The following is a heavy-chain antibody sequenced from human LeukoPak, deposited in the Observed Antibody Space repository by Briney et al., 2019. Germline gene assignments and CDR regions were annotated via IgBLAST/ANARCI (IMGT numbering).Heavy chain of an antibody. V-gene: IGHV1-18*01. Sequence: GASVKVSCKASRYTFTSYGISWVRQAPGQGLEWMGWISAYNGNTNYAQKLQGRVTMTTDTSTSTAYMELRSLRSDDTAVYYCARENYDSSGYYGFDYWGQGTLVTVSS. CDR3: ARENYDSSGYYGFDY. CDR1: RYTFTSYG. D-gene: IGHD3-22*01. CDR2: ISAYNGNT. J-gene: IGHJ4*02.